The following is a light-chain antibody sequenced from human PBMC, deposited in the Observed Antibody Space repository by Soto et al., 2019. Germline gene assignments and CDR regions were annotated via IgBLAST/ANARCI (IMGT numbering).Light chain of an antibody. CDR3: QQYNSYWT. CDR2: TAS. Sequence: DIQMTQSPSTLSASVGDRLTITCRASQSISSWLAWYQQKPGKAPKLLIYTASSLESGVPSRFSGSGFGTEFTLTISSLQPDDFATYYCQQYNSYWTFGQGSKVDIK. V-gene: IGKV1-5*01. J-gene: IGKJ1*01. CDR1: QSISSW.